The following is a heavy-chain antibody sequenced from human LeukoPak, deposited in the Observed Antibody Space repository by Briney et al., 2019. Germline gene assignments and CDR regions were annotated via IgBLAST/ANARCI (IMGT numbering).Heavy chain of an antibody. D-gene: IGHD3-22*01. CDR2: ISWNSGSI. CDR3: AKGSDYDSSGFNWFDP. CDR1: GFTFDDYA. J-gene: IGHJ5*02. Sequence: GRSLRLSCAASGFTFDDYAMHWVRQAPGKGLEWVSGISWNSGSIGYADSVKGRFTISRDNAKNSLYPQMNSLRAEDTALYYCAKGSDYDSSGFNWFDPWGQGTLVTVSS. V-gene: IGHV3-9*01.